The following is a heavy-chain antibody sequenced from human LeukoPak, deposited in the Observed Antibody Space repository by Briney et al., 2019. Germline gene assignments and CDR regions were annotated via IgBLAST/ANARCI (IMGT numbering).Heavy chain of an antibody. CDR3: ARKNDFDI. D-gene: IGHD2/OR15-2a*01. V-gene: IGHV4-61*05. CDR1: GGSISSSNYY. CDR2: IYYSGST. Sequence: SETLSLTCTVSGGSISSSNYYWDWIRQPPGKGLEWIGCIYYSGSTYYNPSLKSRVTISVDMSKSQFSLRLTSVTAADTAVYYCARKNDFDIWGQGTLVTVSS. J-gene: IGHJ3*02.